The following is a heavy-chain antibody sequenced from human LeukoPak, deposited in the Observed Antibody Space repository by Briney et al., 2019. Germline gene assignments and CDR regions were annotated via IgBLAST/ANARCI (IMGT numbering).Heavy chain of an antibody. CDR3: ARGTYSFSFDM. J-gene: IGHJ3*02. D-gene: IGHD2-21*01. Sequence: SETLSLTCGVSRSSITSHYWSWIRQPPGKGLELIGYIRYSGSTNYNPSLRSRVTISLDMPKNQFSLKVTSVTAADTALYFCARGTYSFSFDMWGLGTLVTVSS. V-gene: IGHV4-59*11. CDR2: IRYSGST. CDR1: RSSITSHY.